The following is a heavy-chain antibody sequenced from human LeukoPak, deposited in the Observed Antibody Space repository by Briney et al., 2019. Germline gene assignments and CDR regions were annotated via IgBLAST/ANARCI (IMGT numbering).Heavy chain of an antibody. V-gene: IGHV1-46*01. CDR1: GYTFTSYY. J-gene: IGHJ4*02. Sequence: ASVKVSCKASGYTFTSYYMHWVRQAPGQGLEWMGIINPSGGSTSYAQKFQGRVTMTRDMSTSTVYMELSSLRSEDTAVYYCASIPGYCSSTSCYELDYWGQGTLVTVSS. CDR2: INPSGGST. CDR3: ASIPGYCSSTSCYELDY. D-gene: IGHD2-2*01.